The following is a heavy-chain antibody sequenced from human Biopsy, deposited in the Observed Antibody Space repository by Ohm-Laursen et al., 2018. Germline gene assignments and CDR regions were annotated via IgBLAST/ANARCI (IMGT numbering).Heavy chain of an antibody. J-gene: IGHJ4*02. V-gene: IGHV4-31*03. D-gene: IGHD5-12*01. CDR2: IFYSANT. Sequence: TLSLTCTVSSGSIRTGDYYWNWIRHHPGKGLERIGNIFYSANTYYNPSLKSRVTISVDTSKNQFSLKLSSVTAADTAVYYCARLGSGDYFPTFFDFWGQGALVTVSS. CDR1: SGSIRTGDYY. CDR3: ARLGSGDYFPTFFDF.